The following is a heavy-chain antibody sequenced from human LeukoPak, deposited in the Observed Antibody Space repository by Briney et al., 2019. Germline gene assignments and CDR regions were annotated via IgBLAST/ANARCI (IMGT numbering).Heavy chain of an antibody. Sequence: PSETLSLTCVVYGGPFSGYYWSWIRQSPGKGLEWIGEINQSGNTNYNPSLKSRVTISIDTSKNQYSLKVTSVTAGDPAVYDCAIARGWTAGDDYYYGMDVWGQGTTGTVSS. V-gene: IGHV4-34*01. J-gene: IGHJ6*02. CDR3: AIARGWTAGDDYYYGMDV. D-gene: IGHD4-17*01. CDR2: INQSGNT. CDR1: GGPFSGYY.